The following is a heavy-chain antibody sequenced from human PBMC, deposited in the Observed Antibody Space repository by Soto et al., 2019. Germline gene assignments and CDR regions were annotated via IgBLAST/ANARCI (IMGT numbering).Heavy chain of an antibody. CDR1: GFSLSDSRMG. Sequence: QVTLKESGPVLVKPTETLTLTCTVSGFSLSDSRMGVSWIRQPPGKALEWLAHLFSSDAESYSTSLRTTLTISKETSKGQVLLTVTNMDPVDPATYYCARIGNPTVTTWFDSWGQGTLVTVSS. CDR3: ARIGNPTVTTWFDS. V-gene: IGHV2-26*01. D-gene: IGHD1-7*01. J-gene: IGHJ5*01. CDR2: LFSSDAE.